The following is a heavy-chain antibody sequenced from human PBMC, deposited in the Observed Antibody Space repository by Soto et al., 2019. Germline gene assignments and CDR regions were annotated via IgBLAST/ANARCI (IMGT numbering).Heavy chain of an antibody. CDR2: KSGSGDST. CDR3: AKSTAMVPYYYVMDV. CDR1: GFTFSSYA. D-gene: IGHD5-18*01. J-gene: IGHJ6*02. V-gene: IGHV3-23*01. Sequence: EVQLLESGGGLVQPGGSLRLSCAASGFTFSSYAMSWVRQAPGMGLEWVSAKSGSGDSTYYADSVKGRFTISRDNSKNTLDLQMNSLRVEDTAVYYCAKSTAMVPYYYVMDVWGQGTTVTVSS.